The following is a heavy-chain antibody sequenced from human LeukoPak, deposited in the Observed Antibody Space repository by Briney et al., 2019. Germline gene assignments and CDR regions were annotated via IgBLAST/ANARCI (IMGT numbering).Heavy chain of an antibody. J-gene: IGHJ5*02. Sequence: PGGSLRLSCAASGFTFSSYWMHWVRQAPGKGLVWVSRINSDGSSTSYADSVKGRFTISRDNAKNTLYLQMNSLRVEDTAVYYCARDGSSWANWLDPWGQGTLVTVSS. CDR3: ARDGSSWANWLDP. D-gene: IGHD6-13*01. CDR1: GFTFSSYW. V-gene: IGHV3-74*01. CDR2: INSDGSST.